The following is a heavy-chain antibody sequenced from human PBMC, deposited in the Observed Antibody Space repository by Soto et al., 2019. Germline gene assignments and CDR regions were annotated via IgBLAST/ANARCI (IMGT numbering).Heavy chain of an antibody. D-gene: IGHD5-18*01. Sequence: SETLSLTCTVSGGSISSYYWSWIRQPPGKGLEWIGYIYYSGSTNYNPSLKSRVTISVDTSKNQFSLKLSSVTAADTAVYYCARGDTAMDFNWFDPWGQGTLVTVSS. CDR2: IYYSGST. V-gene: IGHV4-59*01. CDR3: ARGDTAMDFNWFDP. CDR1: GGSISSYY. J-gene: IGHJ5*02.